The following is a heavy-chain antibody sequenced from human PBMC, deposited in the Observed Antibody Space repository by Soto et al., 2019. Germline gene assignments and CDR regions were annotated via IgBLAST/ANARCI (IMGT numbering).Heavy chain of an antibody. J-gene: IGHJ6*02. D-gene: IGHD3-3*01. CDR3: AKDSSGLTGLRFLEWTTNYYCYGMDV. V-gene: IGHV3-30*18. CDR2: ISYDGSNK. CDR1: GFTFSSYG. Sequence: QVQLVESGGGVVQPGRSLRLSCAASGFTFSSYGMHWVRQAPGKGLEWVAVISYDGSNKYYADSVKGRFTISRDNSKNTLYLQMNSLRAEDTAVYYCAKDSSGLTGLRFLEWTTNYYCYGMDVWGQGTTVTVSS.